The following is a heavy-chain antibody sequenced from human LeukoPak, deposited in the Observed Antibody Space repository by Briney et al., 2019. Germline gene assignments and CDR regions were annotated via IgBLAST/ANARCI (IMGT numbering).Heavy chain of an antibody. D-gene: IGHD6-13*01. Sequence: GGSLRLSCAASGFTFSSYGMHWVRQAPGKGLEWVAFIRYDGSNKYYADSVKGRFTISRDNSKNTLCLQMNSLRAEDTAVYYCAQIWQQLMWYWGQGTLVTVSS. CDR3: AQIWQQLMWY. J-gene: IGHJ4*02. V-gene: IGHV3-30*02. CDR2: IRYDGSNK. CDR1: GFTFSSYG.